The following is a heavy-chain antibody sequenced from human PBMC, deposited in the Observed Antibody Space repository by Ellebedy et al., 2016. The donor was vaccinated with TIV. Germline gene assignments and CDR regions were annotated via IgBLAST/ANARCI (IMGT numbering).Heavy chain of an antibody. Sequence: SGPTLVKPTQALTLTCTFSGFSLSTSGMCVSWIRQPPGKALEWIARLDWDDDKYYSTSLKTRLTISKETSKNQVVLKMTNMDPVDTATYYCARTIPYSSSSQYRYDAFDIWGQGTMVTVSS. CDR2: LDWDDDK. CDR1: GFSLSTSGMC. V-gene: IGHV2-70*10. CDR3: ARTIPYSSSSQYRYDAFDI. J-gene: IGHJ3*02. D-gene: IGHD6-6*01.